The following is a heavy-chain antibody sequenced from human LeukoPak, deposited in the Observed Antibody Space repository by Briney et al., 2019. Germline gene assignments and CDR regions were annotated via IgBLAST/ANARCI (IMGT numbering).Heavy chain of an antibody. J-gene: IGHJ5*02. CDR3: ARGESGGSGWFDP. V-gene: IGHV4-59*01. D-gene: IGHD2-15*01. CDR1: GDSINNYY. Sequence: SETLSLTCTVSGDSINNYYWNWIRQPPGRGLDWIGYIYYSGSTNYNPSLKSRVTISVDTSKNQFSLKLTSVTAADTAVYYCARGESGGSGWFDPWGQETLVTVSS. CDR2: IYYSGST.